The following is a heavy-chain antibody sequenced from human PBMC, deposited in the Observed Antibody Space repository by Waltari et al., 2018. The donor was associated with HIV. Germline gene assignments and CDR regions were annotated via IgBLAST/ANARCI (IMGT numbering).Heavy chain of an antibody. V-gene: IGHV3-13*01. CDR1: GFTFSRYD. Sequence: EVQLVESGGGLVQPGGSLRLSCEASGFTFSRYDLHWVRQATGKGLEWVSAIDTAGDTYYPGSVKGRFTISRENAKNSLYPQMNSLRAGDTVVYYCARVSGSTGEFDYWGQGTLVTVSS. D-gene: IGHD3-10*01. J-gene: IGHJ4*02. CDR2: IDTAGDT. CDR3: ARVSGSTGEFDY.